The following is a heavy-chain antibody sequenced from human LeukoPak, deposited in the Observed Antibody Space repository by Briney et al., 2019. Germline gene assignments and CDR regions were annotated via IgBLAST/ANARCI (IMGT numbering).Heavy chain of an antibody. V-gene: IGHV4-4*02. CDR3: ARATVNWNDGNWFDP. J-gene: IGHJ5*02. Sequence: SGTLSLTCAVSGGSISSSNWWSWVRQPPGKGLEWIGEIYHSGSTNYNPSLKSRVTMSVDTSKNQFSLKLSSVTAADTAVYYCARATVNWNDGNWFDPWGQGTLVTVSS. CDR1: GGSISSSNW. D-gene: IGHD1-1*01. CDR2: IYHSGST.